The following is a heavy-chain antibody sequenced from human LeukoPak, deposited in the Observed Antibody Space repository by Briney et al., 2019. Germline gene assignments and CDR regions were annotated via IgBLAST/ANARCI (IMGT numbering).Heavy chain of an antibody. J-gene: IGHJ3*02. V-gene: IGHV4-59*01. D-gene: IGHD3-22*01. CDR2: IYNSGST. CDR3: ARDGGNYYDSSGYDAFDI. Sequence: PSVTLSLTCTVSGGSISSYYWSWIRQPPGKGLEWIGYIYNSGSTNYNPSLKSRVTISVDTSKNQFSLKLSSVTAADTAVYYCARDGGNYYDSSGYDAFDIWGQGTMVTVSS. CDR1: GGSISSYY.